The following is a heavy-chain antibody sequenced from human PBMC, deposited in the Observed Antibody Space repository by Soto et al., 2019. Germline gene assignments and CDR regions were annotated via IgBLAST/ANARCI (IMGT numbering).Heavy chain of an antibody. CDR2: IWYDGSNK. D-gene: IGHD6-13*01. Sequence: GGSLRLSCAASGFTFSSYGMHWVRQAPGKGLEWVAVIWYDGSNKYYADSVKGRFTISRDNSKNTLYLQMNSLRAEDTAVYYCARVAAAGFAFDYWGQGTLVTVSS. V-gene: IGHV3-33*01. CDR3: ARVAAAGFAFDY. J-gene: IGHJ4*02. CDR1: GFTFSSYG.